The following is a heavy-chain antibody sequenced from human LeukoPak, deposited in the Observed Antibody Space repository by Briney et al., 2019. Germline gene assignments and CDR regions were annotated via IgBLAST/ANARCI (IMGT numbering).Heavy chain of an antibody. CDR2: INAGNGNT. J-gene: IGHJ4*02. CDR3: ASTHYYDSSGRYTRLDY. Sequence: ASVKVSCKASGYTFTSYAMHWVRQAPGQRLEWMGWINAGNGNTKYSQKFQGRVTITRDTSASTACMELSSLRSEDTAVYYCASTHYYDSSGRYTRLDYWGQGTLVTVSS. CDR1: GYTFTSYA. D-gene: IGHD3-22*01. V-gene: IGHV1-3*01.